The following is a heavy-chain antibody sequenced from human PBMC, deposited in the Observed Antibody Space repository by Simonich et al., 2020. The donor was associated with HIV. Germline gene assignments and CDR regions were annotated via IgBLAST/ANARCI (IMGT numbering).Heavy chain of an antibody. J-gene: IGHJ4*02. D-gene: IGHD4-17*01. CDR3: ARRHPTTVTTPYFDY. CDR2: IKHSGST. Sequence: QVQLQQWGAGLLKPSETLSLPCAVYGGSFRGYYWSWIRQPPGKGLEWIGEIKHSGSTNYNPSLKSRVTISVDTSKNQFSLKLSSVTAADTAVYYCARRHPTTVTTPYFDYWGQGTLVTVSS. CDR1: GGSFRGYY. V-gene: IGHV4-34*01.